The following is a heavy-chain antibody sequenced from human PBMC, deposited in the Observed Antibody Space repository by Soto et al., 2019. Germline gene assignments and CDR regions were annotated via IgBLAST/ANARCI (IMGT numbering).Heavy chain of an antibody. CDR2: ISSSSSTI. J-gene: IGHJ4*02. D-gene: IGHD6-6*01. CDR3: ARDNWAGYSSSSAIGY. V-gene: IGHV3-48*01. Sequence: GGSLRLSCAASGFTFSSYSMNWVRQAPGKGLEWVSYISSSSSTIYYADTVKGRFTITTDNAKNSLYLQMNSLRAEDTAVYYCARDNWAGYSSSSAIGYWGQGTLVTVSS. CDR1: GFTFSSYS.